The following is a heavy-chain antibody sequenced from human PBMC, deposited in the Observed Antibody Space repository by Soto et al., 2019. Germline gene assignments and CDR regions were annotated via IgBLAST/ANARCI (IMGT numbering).Heavy chain of an antibody. V-gene: IGHV1-18*01. Sequence: QVKLVQSGAEVKKPGASVKVSCKASGYTFTSYGISWVRQAPGQGLEWMGWISAYNGNTNYAQKLQGRVTMTTDTSTSPAHMELRSLRSDDTAVYCCAREFMTLTGFYCMDVWRQGTTVTVSS. CDR1: GYTFTSYG. D-gene: IGHD3-9*01. CDR3: AREFMTLTGFYCMDV. CDR2: ISAYNGNT. J-gene: IGHJ6*02.